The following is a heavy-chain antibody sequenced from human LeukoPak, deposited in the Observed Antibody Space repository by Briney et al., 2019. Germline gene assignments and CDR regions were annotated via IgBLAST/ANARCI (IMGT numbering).Heavy chain of an antibody. D-gene: IGHD3-3*01. V-gene: IGHV1-18*01. CDR2: ISAYNGNT. Sequence: ASVKVSCKASGYTFTSYGISWVRQAPGQGLEWMGWISAYNGNTNYAQKLQGRVTMTTDTSTSTAYMELRSLRSDDTAVYYCARISLRITIFGVPGDYWGQGTLVTVSS. J-gene: IGHJ4*02. CDR1: GYTFTSYG. CDR3: ARISLRITIFGVPGDY.